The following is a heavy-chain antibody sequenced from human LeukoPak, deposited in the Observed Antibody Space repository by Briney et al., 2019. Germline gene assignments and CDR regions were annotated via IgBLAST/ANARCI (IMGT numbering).Heavy chain of an antibody. J-gene: IGHJ3*02. D-gene: IGHD3-16*01. Sequence: GGSLRLSCAASGFTFSSYAMSWVRQAPGKGLEWVSAISGSGGSTYYADSVKGRFTISRDNSKSTLYLQMNSLRAEDTAVYYCAKVQGSTGLGEAFDIWGQGTMVTVSS. V-gene: IGHV3-23*01. CDR1: GFTFSSYA. CDR3: AKVQGSTGLGEAFDI. CDR2: ISGSGGST.